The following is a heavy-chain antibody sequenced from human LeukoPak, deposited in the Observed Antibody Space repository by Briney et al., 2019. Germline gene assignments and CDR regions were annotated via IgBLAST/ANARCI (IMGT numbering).Heavy chain of an antibody. CDR1: GGSFSGYY. J-gene: IGHJ5*02. D-gene: IGHD2-2*01. V-gene: IGHV4-34*01. CDR2: INHSGST. CDR3: ASSALVVPAAMRWFDP. Sequence: PSETLSLTCAVYGGSFSGYYWSWIRQPPGKGLEWIGEINHSGSTNYNPSLKSRVTISVDTSKNQFSLKLSSVTAADTAVYYCASSALVVPAAMRWFDPWVQGTLVTVSS.